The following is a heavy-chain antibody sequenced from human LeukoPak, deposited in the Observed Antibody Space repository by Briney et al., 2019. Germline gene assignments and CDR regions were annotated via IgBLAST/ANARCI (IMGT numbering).Heavy chain of an antibody. CDR2: INWNGGST. CDR3: ARVSRAAGIGLPARSYYFDY. CDR1: GFAFDDYA. J-gene: IGHJ4*02. V-gene: IGHV3-20*04. D-gene: IGHD6-13*01. Sequence: RPGGSLRLSCAASGFAFDDYAMSWVRQAPGKGLQWVSGINWNGGSTGYADSVKGRFTISRDNAKNSLYLQMNSLRAEDTALYYCARVSRAAGIGLPARSYYFDYWGQGTLVTVSS.